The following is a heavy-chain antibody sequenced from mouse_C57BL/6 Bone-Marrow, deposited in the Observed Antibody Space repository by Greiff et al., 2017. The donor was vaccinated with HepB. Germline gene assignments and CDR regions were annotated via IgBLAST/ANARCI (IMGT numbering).Heavy chain of an antibody. V-gene: IGHV1-61*01. D-gene: IGHD1-1*01. CDR2: IYPSDSET. CDR3: ARVDYYGSSYGYYFDY. CDR1: GYTFTSYW. Sequence: QVQLQQPGAELVRPGSSVKLSCKASGYTFTSYWMDLVKQRPGQGLEWIGNIYPSDSETHYNQKFKDKATLTVDKSSSTAYMQLSSLTSEDSAVYYCARVDYYGSSYGYYFDYWGQGTTLTVSS. J-gene: IGHJ2*01.